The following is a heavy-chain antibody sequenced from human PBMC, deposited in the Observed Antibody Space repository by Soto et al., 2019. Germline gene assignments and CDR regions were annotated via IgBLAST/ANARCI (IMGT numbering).Heavy chain of an antibody. CDR1: GGSISSYY. V-gene: IGHV4-59*12. CDR3: ARDQKDYYGMDV. CDR2: IYYSGST. J-gene: IGHJ6*02. Sequence: PSETLSLTCTVSGGSISSYYWSWIRQPPGKGLEWIGYIYYSGSTYYNPSLKSRVTISVDTSKNQFSLKLSSVTAADTAVYYCARDQKDYYGMDVWGQGTTVTVSS.